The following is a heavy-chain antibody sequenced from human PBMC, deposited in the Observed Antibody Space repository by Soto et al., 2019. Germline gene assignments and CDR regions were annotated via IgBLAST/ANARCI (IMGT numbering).Heavy chain of an antibody. D-gene: IGHD3-10*01. J-gene: IGHJ5*02. Sequence: EVQLLESGGGLVQPGGSLRLSCAASGFTFSSYAMSWVRQAPGKGLEWVSGMSGSGGSTYYADSVKGRFTISRDNARNTLYLQMNSLKAEDKAGYYCAKDRSGYNGITMGRGANRWFDPWGQGTLVTVSS. V-gene: IGHV3-23*01. CDR2: MSGSGGST. CDR1: GFTFSSYA. CDR3: AKDRSGYNGITMGRGANRWFDP.